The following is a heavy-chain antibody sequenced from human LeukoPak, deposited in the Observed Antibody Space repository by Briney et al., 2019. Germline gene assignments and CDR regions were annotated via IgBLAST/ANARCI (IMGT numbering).Heavy chain of an antibody. CDR1: GYTFTSYA. J-gene: IGHJ3*02. CDR3: ARPSLFSFDYYDSSGYYYHGAHAFDI. Sequence: GASVKVSCKASGYTFTSYAMNWVRQAPGQGLEWMGWINTNTGNPTYAQGFTGRFVFSLDTSVSTAYLQISSLKAEDTAVYYCARPSLFSFDYYDSSGYYYHGAHAFDIWGQGTMVTVSS. CDR2: INTNTGNP. D-gene: IGHD3-22*01. V-gene: IGHV7-4-1*02.